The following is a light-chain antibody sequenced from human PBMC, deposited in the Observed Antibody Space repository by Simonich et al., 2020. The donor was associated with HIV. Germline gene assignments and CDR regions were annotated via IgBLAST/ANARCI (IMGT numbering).Light chain of an antibody. J-gene: IGKJ5*01. Sequence: EIVLTQSPGTLSLSPGERATLSCRASQSVNSNFLAWYQQKPGQAPRLLIYTSSSRTTGIPDRFSGSGSGTDFTLTISRLEPEDFAAYYCQQYNNWPTFGQGTRLEIK. V-gene: IGKV3-20*01. CDR2: TSS. CDR1: QSVNSNF. CDR3: QQYNNWPT.